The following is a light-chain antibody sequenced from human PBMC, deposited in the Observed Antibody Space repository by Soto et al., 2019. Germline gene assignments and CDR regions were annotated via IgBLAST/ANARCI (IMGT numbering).Light chain of an antibody. Sequence: DIQMTQSPSTLSGSVGDRVTITCRASQTISSWLAWYQQKPGKAPKLLIYGASDRATGIPDRFSGSGSGTDFTLTISRLEPEDFAVYICQQYGTSPRTFGQGTRLEIK. CDR1: QTISSW. CDR2: GAS. CDR3: QQYGTSPRT. V-gene: IGKV1-5*01. J-gene: IGKJ5*01.